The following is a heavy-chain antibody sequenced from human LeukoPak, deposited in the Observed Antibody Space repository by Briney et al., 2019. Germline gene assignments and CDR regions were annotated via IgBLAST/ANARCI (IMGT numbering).Heavy chain of an antibody. CDR1: GYTFTSYG. V-gene: IGHV1-18*01. Sequence: GALVKVSCKASGYTFTSYGISWVRQAPGQGLEWMGWISAYNGNTNYAQKLQGRVTMTTDTSTSTAYMELRSLRSDDTAVYYCAREHTDYYDSSGYYYWGQGTLVTVSS. D-gene: IGHD3-22*01. CDR2: ISAYNGNT. J-gene: IGHJ4*02. CDR3: AREHTDYYDSSGYYY.